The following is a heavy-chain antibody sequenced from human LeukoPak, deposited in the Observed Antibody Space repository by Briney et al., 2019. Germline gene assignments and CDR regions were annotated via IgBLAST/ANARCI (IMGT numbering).Heavy chain of an antibody. Sequence: ASVKVSCKASGHTFTVYHVHWVRQAPGQGLEWMGWINPDSGVTNYAQNLQARVTMTRDTSISTVFLDLSSLRSGDTAVYYCALVTSGNWWFDPWGQGTLVTVSS. CDR3: ALVTSGNWWFDP. D-gene: IGHD2-21*02. CDR2: INPDSGVT. CDR1: GHTFTVYH. V-gene: IGHV1-2*02. J-gene: IGHJ5*02.